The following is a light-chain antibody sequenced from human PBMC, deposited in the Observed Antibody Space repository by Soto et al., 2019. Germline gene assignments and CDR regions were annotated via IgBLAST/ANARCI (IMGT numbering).Light chain of an antibody. V-gene: IGKV3D-20*02. CDR2: GTS. CDR3: QQRSNWPPWT. CDR1: QSVSSN. J-gene: IGKJ1*01. Sequence: ETVMTQSPATLSVSPGERATLSCRASQSVSSNLAWYQQKPGQAPRLLIYGTSSRATGIPDRFSGSGSGADFTLTISRLEPEDFAVYYCQQRSNWPPWTFGQGTKVDI.